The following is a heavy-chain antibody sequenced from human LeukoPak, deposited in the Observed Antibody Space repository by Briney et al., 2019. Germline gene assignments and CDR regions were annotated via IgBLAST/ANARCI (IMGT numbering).Heavy chain of an antibody. D-gene: IGHD6-6*01. CDR1: GFTFSSYW. Sequence: GESLRLSCAASGFTFSSYWMTWVRQAPGKGLEWVANIKEDGSEKFYVDSVKGRFAISRDNAKNSVFLQMNSLRGDDTAVYYCARVGATRCFDFWGQGILVTVSS. CDR3: ARVGATRCFDF. J-gene: IGHJ4*02. V-gene: IGHV3-7*01. CDR2: IKEDGSEK.